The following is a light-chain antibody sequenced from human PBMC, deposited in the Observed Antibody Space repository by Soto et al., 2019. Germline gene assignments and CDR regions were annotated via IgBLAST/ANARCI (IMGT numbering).Light chain of an antibody. CDR3: QQYNDWPPYT. CDR2: GAS. CDR1: QSVSSN. J-gene: IGKJ1*01. Sequence: EIVLTQSPATLSSSPGERATRSCRASQSVSSNLVWYQQKPGQAPRLLIYGASTRATGIPARFSGSGSGTEFTLTISSLQSEDFDVYYCQQYNDWPPYTFGQGTKVDI. V-gene: IGKV3-15*01.